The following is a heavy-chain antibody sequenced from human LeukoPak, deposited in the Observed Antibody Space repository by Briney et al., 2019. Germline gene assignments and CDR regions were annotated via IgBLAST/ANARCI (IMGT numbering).Heavy chain of an antibody. CDR3: ARAVGAAFDI. V-gene: IGHV4-59*01. CDR1: GGSISSYY. J-gene: IGHJ3*02. CDR2: IYYSGST. Sequence: PSETLSPTCTVSGGSISSYYWSWIRQPPGKGLEWIGYIYYSGSTNYNPSLKSRVTISVDTSKNQFSLKLSSVTAADTAVYYCARAVGAAFDIWGQGTMVTVSS. D-gene: IGHD1-26*01.